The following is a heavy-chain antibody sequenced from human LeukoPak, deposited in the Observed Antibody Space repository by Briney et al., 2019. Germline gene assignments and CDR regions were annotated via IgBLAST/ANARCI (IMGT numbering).Heavy chain of an antibody. D-gene: IGHD2-2*01. CDR1: GFAFDEHG. CDR3: ARAPITSPFYFDY. Sequence: GGSLRLSCTASGFAFDEHGMSWVRQVPGKGLEWVSGINWSGGSTGYADPLRGRFTISRDNAKNSLYLQMDSLRAEDTALYYCARAPITSPFYFDYWGQGTLVTVSS. V-gene: IGHV3-20*04. J-gene: IGHJ4*02. CDR2: INWSGGST.